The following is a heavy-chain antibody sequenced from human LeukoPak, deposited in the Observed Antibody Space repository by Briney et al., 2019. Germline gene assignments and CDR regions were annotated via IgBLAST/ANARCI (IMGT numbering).Heavy chain of an antibody. CDR1: GFTFSSYA. J-gene: IGHJ4*02. CDR2: ISGSGGST. D-gene: IGHD3-22*01. V-gene: IGHV3-23*01. Sequence: GGSLRLSCAASGFTFSSYAMSWVRQAPGKGLEWVSAISGSGGSTYYADSVKGRFTISRDNSKNTLYLQMNSLSAEDTAVYYCAKQADDYYDSSGYSDYWGQGTLVTVSS. CDR3: AKQADDYYDSSGYSDY.